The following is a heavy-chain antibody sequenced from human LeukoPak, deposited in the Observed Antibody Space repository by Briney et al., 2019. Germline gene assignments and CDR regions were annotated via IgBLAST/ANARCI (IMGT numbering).Heavy chain of an antibody. CDR2: ISSSSSYI. Sequence: GGSLRRSCAASGFSFSSYNMDWVRQAPGKGLEWVSSISSSSSYIYYADSVKGRFTISRDNAKNSLYLQMNSLRAEDTAVYYCARGPLYYDSSGSYMDVWGKGTTVTVSS. CDR3: ARGPLYYDSSGSYMDV. D-gene: IGHD3-22*01. V-gene: IGHV3-21*01. CDR1: GFSFSSYN. J-gene: IGHJ6*03.